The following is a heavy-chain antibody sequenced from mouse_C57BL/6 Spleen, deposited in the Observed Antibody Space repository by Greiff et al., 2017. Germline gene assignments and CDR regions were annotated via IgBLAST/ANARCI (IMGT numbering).Heavy chain of an antibody. CDR3: ARGSVTGDFDY. J-gene: IGHJ2*01. Sequence: QVQLKQPGAELVKPGASVKLSCKASGYTFTSYWMQWVKQRPGQGLEWIGEIDPSDSYTNYNQKFKGKATLTVDTSSSTAYMQLSSLTSEDSAVYYCARGSVTGDFDYWGQGTTLTVSS. CDR1: GYTFTSYW. V-gene: IGHV1-50*01. D-gene: IGHD2-1*01. CDR2: IDPSDSYT.